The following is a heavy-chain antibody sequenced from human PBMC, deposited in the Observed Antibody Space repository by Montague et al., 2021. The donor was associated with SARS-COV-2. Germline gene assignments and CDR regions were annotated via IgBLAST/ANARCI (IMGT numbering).Heavy chain of an antibody. V-gene: IGHV3-23*03. CDR3: AKVGDLMAGYSLVNLDN. CDR1: GFTFSGSP. CDR2: IHSGGRSS. J-gene: IGHJ4*02. Sequence: SLRLSCAASGFTFSGSPMSWVRQAPGKGLEWVSVIHSGGRSSYYGKSVEGRFTVSRDNSKNTVYLQVNNLRAEDTAVYYCAKVGDLMAGYSLVNLDNWGQGTLVIVSS. D-gene: IGHD3-9*01.